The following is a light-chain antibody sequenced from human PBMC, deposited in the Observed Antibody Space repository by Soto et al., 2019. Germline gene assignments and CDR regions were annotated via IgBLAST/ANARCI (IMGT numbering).Light chain of an antibody. CDR2: GAS. V-gene: IGKV3-20*01. CDR3: QQYGSSLWT. CDR1: QSVSSY. Sequence: EIVMTQSPATLSVSPGERATLSCRASQSVSSYLAWYQQNPGQAPRLLIYGASSRATGIPDRFSGSGSGTDFTLTISRLEPEDFAVYYCQQYGSSLWTFGQGTKVDIK. J-gene: IGKJ1*01.